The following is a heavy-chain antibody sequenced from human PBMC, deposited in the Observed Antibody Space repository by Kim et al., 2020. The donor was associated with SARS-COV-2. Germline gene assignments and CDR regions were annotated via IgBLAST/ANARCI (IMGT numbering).Heavy chain of an antibody. V-gene: IGHV3-23*01. CDR3: AKGRTWFGEL. J-gene: IGHJ4*02. Sequence: GGSLRLSCAASGFTFSNYAMTWVRQAPGKGLEWVSGIVDSGGRTFYAESVKGRFIISRDNSKNILFLEVNSLRAEDTAVYYCAKGRTWFGELWGLGTLVTVSS. D-gene: IGHD3-10*01. CDR1: GFTFSNYA. CDR2: IVDSGGRT.